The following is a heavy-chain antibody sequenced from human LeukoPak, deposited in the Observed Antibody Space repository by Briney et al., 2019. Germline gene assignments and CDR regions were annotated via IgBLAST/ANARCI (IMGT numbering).Heavy chain of an antibody. D-gene: IGHD4-17*01. J-gene: IGHJ6*03. CDR1: GGSIGTSNYY. CDR2: IHYSGNT. Sequence: SETLSLTCTVSGGSIGTSNYYWGWIRQPPGKGLEWMGSIHYSGNTYYNPSLKSRVTISVDTSKNEFSLKVNSLTAADTAVYYCARLDYGDYEGRYYYYMDVWGKGTTVTISS. CDR3: ARLDYGDYEGRYYYYMDV. V-gene: IGHV4-39*01.